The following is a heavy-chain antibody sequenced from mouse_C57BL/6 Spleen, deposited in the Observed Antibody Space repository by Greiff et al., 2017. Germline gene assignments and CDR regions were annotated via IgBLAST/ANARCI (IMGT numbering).Heavy chain of an antibody. CDR1: GYAFSSYW. CDR2: IYPGDGDT. D-gene: IGHD1-1*01. V-gene: IGHV1-80*01. CDR3: ARYPITTVEGYVDY. J-gene: IGHJ2*01. Sequence: QVQLQQSGAELVKPGASVKISCKASGYAFSSYWMNWVKQRPGKGLEWIGQIYPGDGDTNYNGKFKGKATLTADKSSSTAYMQLSSLTSEDSAVYFCARYPITTVEGYVDYWGQGTTLTVSS.